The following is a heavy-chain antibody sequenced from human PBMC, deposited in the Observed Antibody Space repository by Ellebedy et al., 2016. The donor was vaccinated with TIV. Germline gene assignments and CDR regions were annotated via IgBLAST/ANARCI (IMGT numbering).Heavy chain of an antibody. Sequence: GESLKISCEASGFPSRNYTMHWVRQSPRKGLEWVAIVSFDIDKKFYTDSVKGRFTISRDNSKNTLYLDMNSLGVDDTAVYYCARDLTQYASGAGLSDSWGQGTLVTVSS. CDR1: GFPSRNYT. V-gene: IGHV3-30-3*01. D-gene: IGHD2-2*01. CDR3: ARDLTQYASGAGLSDS. J-gene: IGHJ4*02. CDR2: VSFDIDKK.